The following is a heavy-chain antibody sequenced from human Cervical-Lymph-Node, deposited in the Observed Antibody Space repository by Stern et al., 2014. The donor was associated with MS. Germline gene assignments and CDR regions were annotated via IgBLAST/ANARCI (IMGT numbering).Heavy chain of an antibody. V-gene: IGHV3-30*01. CDR2: ISYDGSNK. D-gene: IGHD5-18*01. Sequence: QVQLVQSGGGVVQPGRSLRLSCAASGFTFSSYAMHWVRQAPGKGLEWVAVISYDGSNKYYADSVKGRFTISRDNSKNTLYLQMNSLRAEDTAVYYCASPGIQLWLWYYFDYWGQGTLVTVSS. CDR3: ASPGIQLWLWYYFDY. CDR1: GFTFSSYA. J-gene: IGHJ4*02.